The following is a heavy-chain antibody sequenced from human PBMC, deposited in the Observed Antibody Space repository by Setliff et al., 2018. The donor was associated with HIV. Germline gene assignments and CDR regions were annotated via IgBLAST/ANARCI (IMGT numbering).Heavy chain of an antibody. CDR1: GFTFSSYW. V-gene: IGHV3-7*03. D-gene: IGHD3-22*01. Sequence: GGSLRLSCAASGFTFSSYWMSWVRQAPGKGLEWVANIKQDGSEKYYVDSVKGRFTISRDNAKNSLDLQMNSLRAEDTAVYYCARVYGRGYFDTSGYFDYWGQGTPVTVSS. J-gene: IGHJ4*02. CDR2: IKQDGSEK. CDR3: ARVYGRGYFDTSGYFDY.